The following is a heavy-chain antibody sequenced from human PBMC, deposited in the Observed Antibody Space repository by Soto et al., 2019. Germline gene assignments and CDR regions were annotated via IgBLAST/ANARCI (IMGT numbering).Heavy chain of an antibody. J-gene: IGHJ4*02. V-gene: IGHV4-39*01. D-gene: IGHD3-10*01. CDR2: IYYDGNT. CDR1: GGSISTATYY. Sequence: PSETLSLTCTVSGGSISTATYYWVWIRQPPGKELEWIGTIYYDGNTYYSPSLKSRLTISVDTSKSEFSLKLSSVTAADTAVYYCASLGSGIYDSWGQGTLVTVSS. CDR3: ASLGSGIYDS.